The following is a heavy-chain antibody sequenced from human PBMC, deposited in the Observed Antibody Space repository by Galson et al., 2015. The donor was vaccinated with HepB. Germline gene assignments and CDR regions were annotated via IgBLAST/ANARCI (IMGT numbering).Heavy chain of an antibody. D-gene: IGHD3-10*01. CDR3: ARSRYGSGSANFPYYFDY. CDR2: ISYSGST. J-gene: IGHJ4*02. Sequence: LTCTVSGGSISSGTYYWSWIRQHPGKGLEWIGCISYSGSTSYNPSLKSRVTISGDTSKNQYSLNLSSVTAADTAVYYCARSRYGSGSANFPYYFDYWGQGTLVTVSS. V-gene: IGHV4-31*03. CDR1: GGSISSGTYY.